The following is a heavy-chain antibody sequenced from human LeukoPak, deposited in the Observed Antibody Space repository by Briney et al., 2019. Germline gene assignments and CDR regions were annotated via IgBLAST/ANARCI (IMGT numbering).Heavy chain of an antibody. CDR1: GGSIISDT. J-gene: IGHJ1*01. CDR2: IYYSGRT. Sequence: SGTLSHTCTVSGGSIISDTSSWIRQPPGKGLEWIGYIYYSGRTKYNPYPKSRVTISVDTSKNQCSLKLSTVTAADTAVYYCARHTVVLRSFQ. D-gene: IGHD5/OR15-5a*01. CDR3: ARHTVVLRSFQ. V-gene: IGHV4-59*08.